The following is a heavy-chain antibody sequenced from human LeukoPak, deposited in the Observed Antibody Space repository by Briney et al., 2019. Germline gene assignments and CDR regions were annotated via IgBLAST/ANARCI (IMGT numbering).Heavy chain of an antibody. J-gene: IGHJ4*02. CDR3: AKSGPLGFCTGTSCPVDY. CDR2: ISGSGGST. V-gene: IGHV3-23*01. Sequence: GGSLRLSCAASGFTFSSYAMSWIRQAPGKGLEWVSAISGSGGSTYYADSVKGRFTISRDNSKNTLYLQMNSLRAEDTAVYYCAKSGPLGFCTGTSCPVDYWGQGTLVTVSS. D-gene: IGHD2-2*01. CDR1: GFTFSSYA.